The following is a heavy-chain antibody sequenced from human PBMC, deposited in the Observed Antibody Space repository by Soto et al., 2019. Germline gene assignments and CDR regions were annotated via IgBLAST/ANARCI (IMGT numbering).Heavy chain of an antibody. J-gene: IGHJ6*02. CDR2: INAGNGNT. CDR3: ARLGFEYDTSTPYYNVLHYYGVDV. D-gene: IGHD3-9*01. Sequence: ASVKVSCKASGYTFTSYAMHWVRQATGQRLEWMGWINAGNGNTKYSQKFQGHVTISADKSISTAYLQWSTLKASDTAKYYCARLGFEYDTSTPYYNVLHYYGVDVWGQGTTVTVSS. CDR1: GYTFTSYA. V-gene: IGHV1-3*01.